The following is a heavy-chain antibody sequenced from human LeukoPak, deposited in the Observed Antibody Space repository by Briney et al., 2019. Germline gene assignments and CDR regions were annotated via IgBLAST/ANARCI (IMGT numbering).Heavy chain of an antibody. CDR1: GFTFSNYG. D-gene: IGHD3-22*01. Sequence: GGSLRLSCAASGFTFSNYGMHWVRQAPGKGLEWVAVISYDGRKKYYAGSLKGRFTISRDNSENTLYLQMNSLRVEDTAVYYCAKRGRNYYDSSGYFPDSWGQGTLVTVSS. CDR3: AKRGRNYYDSSGYFPDS. J-gene: IGHJ4*02. V-gene: IGHV3-30*18. CDR2: ISYDGRKK.